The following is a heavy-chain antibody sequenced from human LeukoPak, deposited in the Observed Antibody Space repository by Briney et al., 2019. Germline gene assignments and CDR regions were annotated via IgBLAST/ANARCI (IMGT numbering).Heavy chain of an antibody. J-gene: IGHJ4*02. CDR1: GFSFSSYE. CDR2: INHSGTSI. V-gene: IGHV3-48*03. CDR3: ARDGELLDY. D-gene: IGHD1-26*01. Sequence: GGSLRLSCAASGFSFSSYEMNWVRQVPGKGLEWVSYINHSGTSIYYVDSVKGRFTISKDNVKNSLYLQMNSLRAEDTAVYYCARDGELLDYWGQGTLVTVSS.